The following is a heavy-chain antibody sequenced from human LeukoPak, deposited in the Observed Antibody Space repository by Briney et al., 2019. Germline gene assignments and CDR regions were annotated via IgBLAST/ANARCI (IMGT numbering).Heavy chain of an antibody. J-gene: IGHJ4*02. CDR2: IKQDSSEK. CDR3: AKDQSRVVAATVDY. CDR1: GITFRNYW. V-gene: IGHV3-7*03. D-gene: IGHD2-15*01. Sequence: GGSLGLSCVASGITFRNYWMSWVRQAPGKGLEWVANIKQDSSEKYYVDSVKGRFTISRDNSKNTLYLQMNSLRAEDTAVYYCAKDQSRVVAATVDYWGQGTLVTVSS.